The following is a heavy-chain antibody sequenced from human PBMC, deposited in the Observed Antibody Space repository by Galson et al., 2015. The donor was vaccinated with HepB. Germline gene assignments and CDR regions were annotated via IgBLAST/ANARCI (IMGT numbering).Heavy chain of an antibody. Sequence: GSFSSSTYTWNWIRQPPGKGLEWIGYIYYSGATDYNPSLKSRVTLSVDRSKNLFSLQLTSVTAADTAVYYCARDQGQFYYLDNGVEVRLPTAAAFDVWGQGTMVTVSS. CDR1: GSFSSSTYT. J-gene: IGHJ3*01. CDR3: ARDQGQFYYLDNGVEVRLPTAAAFDV. D-gene: IGHD4/OR15-4a*01. V-gene: IGHV4-30-2*01. CDR2: IYYSGAT.